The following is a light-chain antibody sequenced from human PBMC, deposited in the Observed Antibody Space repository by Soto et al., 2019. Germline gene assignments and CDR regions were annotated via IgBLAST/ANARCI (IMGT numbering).Light chain of an antibody. CDR2: LNNDGSH. CDR3: QTWGPNWV. V-gene: IGLV4-69*02. CDR1: SGHSSYA. J-gene: IGLJ3*02. Sequence: QTVVTQSPSASASLGASVKLTCTLSSGHSSYAIAWHQQQSEKGPRYLMKLNNDGSHSKGDGIPDRFSGSSSGSERYLTISSLQSEDEADYYCQTWGPNWVFGGGTKVTVL.